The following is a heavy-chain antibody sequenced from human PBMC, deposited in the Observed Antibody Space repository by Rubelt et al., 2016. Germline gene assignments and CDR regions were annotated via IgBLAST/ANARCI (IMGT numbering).Heavy chain of an antibody. CDR3: ARGNSGYDYGLDY. V-gene: IGHV1-2*02. CDR1: GYTFTGYY. D-gene: IGHD5-12*01. CDR2: INPNSGGT. J-gene: IGHJ4*02. Sequence: QVQLVQSGAEVKKPGASVKVSCKASGYTFTGYYMHWVRQAPGQGLEWMGWINPNSGGTNYAPKVQGRVTMTRETSVSTAYMELSRLTSDDTAVYYCARGNSGYDYGLDYWGQGTLVTVSS.